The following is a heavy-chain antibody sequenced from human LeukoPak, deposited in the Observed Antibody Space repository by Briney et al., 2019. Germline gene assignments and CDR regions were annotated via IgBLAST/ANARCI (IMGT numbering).Heavy chain of an antibody. Sequence: PGGSLRLSCAASGFTFSSYSMSWVRQAPGKGLEWVSYIISSSNFIYYADSVKGRFTISRDNAKNSLYLQMNSLRDEDTAVYYCAREWDGMDVWGQGTTVTVSS. D-gene: IGHD1-26*01. J-gene: IGHJ6*02. CDR1: GFTFSSYS. V-gene: IGHV3-48*02. CDR2: IISSSNFI. CDR3: AREWDGMDV.